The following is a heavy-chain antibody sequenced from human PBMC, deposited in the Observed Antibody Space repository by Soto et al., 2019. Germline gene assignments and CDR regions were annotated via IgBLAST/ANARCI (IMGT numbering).Heavy chain of an antibody. D-gene: IGHD6-6*01. J-gene: IGHJ4*02. CDR1: GESFSAYY. CDR2: INHRGST. CDR3: ARTSRFAY. V-gene: IGHV4-34*01. Sequence: PSETLSLTCAVYGESFSAYYWSWIRQPPGKGLEWIGEINHRGSTNYNPSLKSRLTISVDTSKNQFSLKLSSVTAADTAVYYCARTSRFAYWGQGTLVTVSS.